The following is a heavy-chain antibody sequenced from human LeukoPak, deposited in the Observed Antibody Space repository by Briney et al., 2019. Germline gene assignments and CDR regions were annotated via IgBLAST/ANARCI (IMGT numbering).Heavy chain of an antibody. D-gene: IGHD6-13*01. CDR3: AIAAATGYYYYFGMDV. CDR1: GYTFSSYY. V-gene: IGHV1-46*03. J-gene: IGHJ6*02. CDR2: INPSGGST. Sequence: ASVKVSCTASGYTFSSYYMHWVRQAPGQGLEWMGIINPSGGSTSYAQKFQGRVTMTRDTSTSTVYMELSRLRSEDTAVYYCAIAAATGYYYYFGMDVWGQGTTVTVSS.